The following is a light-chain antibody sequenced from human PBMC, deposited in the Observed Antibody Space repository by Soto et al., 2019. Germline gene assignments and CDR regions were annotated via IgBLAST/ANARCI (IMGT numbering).Light chain of an antibody. CDR2: DVS. CDR1: SFKN. V-gene: IGLV2-14*03. J-gene: IGLJ1*01. Sequence: QSALTQPASVSGSPGQSITISCTGTSFKNVSWYQQHPGQAPKLLIYDVSYRPSGISHRFSGSESAYTASLTISGLQAEDEADYYCSSYTSSSTLVFGTGTQLTVL. CDR3: SSYTSSSTLV.